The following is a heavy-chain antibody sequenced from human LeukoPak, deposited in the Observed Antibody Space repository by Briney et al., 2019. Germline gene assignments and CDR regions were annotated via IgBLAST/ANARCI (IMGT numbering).Heavy chain of an antibody. Sequence: GRSLGLSCAASGFTFDDYAMHWVRQAPGKGLEWVSGISWNSGSIGYADSVEGRFTISRDNAKNSLYLQMNSLRAEDMALYYCAKDKGSSWYPYDAFDIWGQGTMVTVSS. J-gene: IGHJ3*02. CDR2: ISWNSGSI. CDR1: GFTFDDYA. D-gene: IGHD6-13*01. V-gene: IGHV3-9*03. CDR3: AKDKGSSWYPYDAFDI.